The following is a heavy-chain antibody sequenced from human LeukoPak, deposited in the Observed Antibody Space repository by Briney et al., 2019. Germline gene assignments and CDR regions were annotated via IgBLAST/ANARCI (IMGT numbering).Heavy chain of an antibody. CDR1: GFTFDDYT. D-gene: IGHD1-26*01. J-gene: IGHJ6*02. Sequence: GGSLRLSRAASGFTFDDYTMHWVRQAPGKGLEWVSLISWDGGSTYYADSVKGRFTISRDNSKNSLYLQMNSLRTEDTALYYCAKDLVVGATTRGYYGMDVWGQGTTVTVSS. CDR3: AKDLVVGATTRGYYGMDV. V-gene: IGHV3-43*01. CDR2: ISWDGGST.